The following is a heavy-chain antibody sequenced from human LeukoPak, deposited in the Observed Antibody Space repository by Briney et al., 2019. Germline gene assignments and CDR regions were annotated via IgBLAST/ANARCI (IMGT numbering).Heavy chain of an antibody. V-gene: IGHV4-4*07. CDR1: GGSISSYY. CDR2: IYSSGST. CDR3: ARDATGGQWLDPIEL. Sequence: PSETLSLTCTVSGGSISSYYWSWIRQPAGKGLEWIGRIYSSGSTNYNPSLKSRVTMSVDTSKNQFSLKLSSVTAADTAVYYCARDATGGQWLDPIELWGQGRMASVSS. J-gene: IGHJ3*01. D-gene: IGHD6-19*01.